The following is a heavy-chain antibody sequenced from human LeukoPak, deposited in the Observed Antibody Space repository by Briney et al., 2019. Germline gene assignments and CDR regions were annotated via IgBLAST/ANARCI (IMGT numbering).Heavy chain of an antibody. Sequence: ASVKVSCKASGYTFTDYYVHWVRQAPGQGLEWMGWINSNTCGTHCAQRLQGRVTTTRDTSIHTAYMELSGRRSDDTAVYFCARDFTFYEILTGYYNLYYFDSWGQGTLVTVSS. V-gene: IGHV1-2*02. D-gene: IGHD3-9*01. CDR3: ARDFTFYEILTGYYNLYYFDS. J-gene: IGHJ4*02. CDR1: GYTFTDYY. CDR2: INSNTCGT.